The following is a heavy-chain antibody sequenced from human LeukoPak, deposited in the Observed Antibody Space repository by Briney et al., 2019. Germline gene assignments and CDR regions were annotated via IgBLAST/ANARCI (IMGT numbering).Heavy chain of an antibody. V-gene: IGHV1-2*02. J-gene: IGHJ4*02. Sequence: ASVKVSCKASGYTFTGYYMHWVRQAPGQGLEWMGWINPNSGGTNYAQKFQGRVTMTRDTSISTAYMELSRLRSDDTAVYYCARGTSANGYCSSTSCYTFYWGQGTLVTVSS. CDR1: GYTFTGYY. D-gene: IGHD2-2*02. CDR2: INPNSGGT. CDR3: ARGTSANGYCSSTSCYTFY.